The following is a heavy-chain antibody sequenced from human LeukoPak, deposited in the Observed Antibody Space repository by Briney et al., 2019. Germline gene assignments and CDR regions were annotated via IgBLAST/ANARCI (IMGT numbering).Heavy chain of an antibody. CDR2: INPNSGVT. CDR1: GYTFTGYY. D-gene: IGHD5-12*01. V-gene: IGHV1-2*02. J-gene: IGHJ4*02. Sequence: EASVKVSCKTSGYTFTGYYLHWVRQAPGQRLEWMGWINPNSGVTNYAQKFQGRVTMTRDTSISTASMELSSLRSDDTAVYYCARDRVSVATPYFDYWGQGTLVTVSS. CDR3: ARDRVSVATPYFDY.